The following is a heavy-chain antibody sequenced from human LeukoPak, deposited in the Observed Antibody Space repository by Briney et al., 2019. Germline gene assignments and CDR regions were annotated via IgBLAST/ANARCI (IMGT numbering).Heavy chain of an antibody. CDR1: GYTFTSYY. J-gene: IGHJ5*02. V-gene: IGHV1-46*01. CDR3: ARPYCSSTSCNWFDP. D-gene: IGHD2-2*01. CDR2: INPSGGST. Sequence: ASVKVSCKASGYTFTSYYMHWVRQAPGQGLEWMAIINPSGGSTSYAQKFQGRVTMTRDTSTSTVYMELSSLRSEDTAVYYCARPYCSSTSCNWFDPWGQGTLVTVSS.